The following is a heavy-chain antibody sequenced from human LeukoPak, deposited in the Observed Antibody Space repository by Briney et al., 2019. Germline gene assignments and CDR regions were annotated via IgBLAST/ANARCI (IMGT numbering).Heavy chain of an antibody. D-gene: IGHD3-22*01. J-gene: IGHJ6*03. V-gene: IGHV3-23*01. CDR1: GFTFSIYG. CDR3: AKQGGYNYYYYMDV. CDR2: ISGSGGTT. Sequence: GGSLRLSCAASGFTFSIYGMSWVRQAPGKGLEWVSAISGSGGTTYYADSVKGRFTISRDNSKNTLYLQMNSLRAEDTAVYYCAKQGGYNYYYYMDVWGKGTTVTISS.